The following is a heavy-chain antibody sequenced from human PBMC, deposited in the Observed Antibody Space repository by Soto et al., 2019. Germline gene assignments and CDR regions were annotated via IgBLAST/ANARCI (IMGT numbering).Heavy chain of an antibody. CDR2: INHSGST. CDR1: GGSFSGYY. J-gene: IGHJ4*02. D-gene: IGHD3-9*01. V-gene: IGHV4-34*01. Sequence: QVQLQQWGAGLLKPSETLSLTCAVYGGSFSGYYWSWIRQPPGKGLEWIGEINHSGSTNYNPSLKSRVTISVDTSKNQFSLKLSSVTAADTAVYYCAGSPDYDILTGYVYWGQGTLVTVSS. CDR3: AGSPDYDILTGYVY.